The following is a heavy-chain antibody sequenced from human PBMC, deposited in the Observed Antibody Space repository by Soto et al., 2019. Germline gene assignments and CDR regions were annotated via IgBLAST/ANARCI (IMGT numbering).Heavy chain of an antibody. V-gene: IGHV3-35*01. D-gene: IGHD3-10*01. CDR2: VSWNGSRT. CDR3: VSEEKLLCFVELIPYYYYYGMDV. CDR1: GFTFSNSD. J-gene: IGHJ6*02. Sequence: PGGSLRLSCAASGFTFSNSDMNWVRQARGKGLEWVSGVSWNGSRTHYADSVKGRFIISRDNSRNFLYQQMNSLRPEDMAVYYCVSEEKLLCFVELIPYYYYYGMDVWGQGTTVTVSS.